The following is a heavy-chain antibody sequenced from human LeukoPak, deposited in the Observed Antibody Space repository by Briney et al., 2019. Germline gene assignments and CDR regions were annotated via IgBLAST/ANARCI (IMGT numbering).Heavy chain of an antibody. CDR2: ITASGST. CDR3: ARDKVVVAASGKYYFDY. CDR1: GAPVNNHH. D-gene: IGHD2-15*01. V-gene: IGHV4-4*07. J-gene: IGHJ4*02. Sequence: PSETLSLTCSVSGAPVNNHHWGWIRQPAGKGLEWIGRITASGSTNYTPSLRSRVTISVDKSKNQLFLRLASVTAADTAVYYCARDKVVVAASGKYYFDYWGQRTLVAVSS.